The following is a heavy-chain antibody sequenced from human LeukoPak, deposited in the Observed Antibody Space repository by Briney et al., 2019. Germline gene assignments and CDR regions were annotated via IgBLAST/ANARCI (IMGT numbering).Heavy chain of an antibody. Sequence: GGSLRLSCAASGFTFDDYAMHWVRPAPGEGLGWVSGISWNSGSIGYADSVNGRFTISRDNAKNSLYLQMNSLRAEDTALYYCAKGYSSGWDPLDYWGQGTLVTVSS. CDR3: AKGYSSGWDPLDY. J-gene: IGHJ4*02. V-gene: IGHV3-9*01. D-gene: IGHD6-19*01. CDR1: GFTFDDYA. CDR2: ISWNSGSI.